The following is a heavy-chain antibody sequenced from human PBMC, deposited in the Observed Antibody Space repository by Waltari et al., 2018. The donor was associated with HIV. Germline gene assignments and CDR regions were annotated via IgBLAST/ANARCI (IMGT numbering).Heavy chain of an antibody. CDR2: ISQSGST. CDR1: AGDSTDPSIY. V-gene: IGHV4-39*01. Sequence: HLQLQESGPGLVKPSETLSLTCSVSAGDSTDPSIYWDWIRQPPGKGLEWLGSISQSGSTYYNPSLRSRVTISLATSKKQFSLKLTSVTAADTAVYYCARHDDNRRDSSPNGFDIWGQGTLVTVSS. J-gene: IGHJ3*02. D-gene: IGHD2-21*01. CDR3: ARHDDNRRDSSPNGFDI.